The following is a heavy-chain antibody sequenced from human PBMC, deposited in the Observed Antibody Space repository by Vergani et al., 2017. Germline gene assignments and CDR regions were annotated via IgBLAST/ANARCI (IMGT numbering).Heavy chain of an antibody. CDR1: GFTFSSYS. D-gene: IGHD1-1*01. CDR2: ISSSSSYT. Sequence: EVQLVESGGGLVKPGGSLRLSCAASGFTFSSYSMNWVRQAPGKGLEWVSSISSSSSYTNYADSVKGRFTISRDNAKNSLYLQMNSLRAEDTAVYYCASSTVNDSPSAFYIWGQGTMVTVSS. J-gene: IGHJ3*02. V-gene: IGHV3-21*04. CDR3: ASSTVNDSPSAFYI.